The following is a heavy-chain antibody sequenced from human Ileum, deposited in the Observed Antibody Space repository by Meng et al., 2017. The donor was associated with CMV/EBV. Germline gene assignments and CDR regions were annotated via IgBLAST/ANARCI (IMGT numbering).Heavy chain of an antibody. Sequence: ASVKVSCKASGYTFTSYHVHWVRQAPGRGLEWMGIISPSGGRATYAQRFQERISLTRDTSTNTVYMAMTSLTSDDTATYFCTRGGWWAHDAFDVWGQGTMVTVSS. V-gene: IGHV1-46*01. CDR1: GYTFTSYH. J-gene: IGHJ3*01. D-gene: IGHD2-15*01. CDR3: TRGGWWAHDAFDV. CDR2: ISPSGGRA.